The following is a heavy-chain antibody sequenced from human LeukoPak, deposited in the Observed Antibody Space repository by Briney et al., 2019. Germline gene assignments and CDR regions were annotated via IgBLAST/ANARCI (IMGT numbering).Heavy chain of an antibody. J-gene: IGHJ4*02. D-gene: IGHD1-1*01. CDR1: GFVFTGHG. V-gene: IGHV1-18*01. CDR2: ISANDGKI. CDR3: ARELHVERDDY. Sequence: ASVKVSCKASGFVFTGHGFTWVRQAPGQGLEWMGWISANDGKIHYSERHQGRMTMSTDTVTSTVYMELRSLRSDDTAVYYCARELHVERDDYWGQGTLVTVSS.